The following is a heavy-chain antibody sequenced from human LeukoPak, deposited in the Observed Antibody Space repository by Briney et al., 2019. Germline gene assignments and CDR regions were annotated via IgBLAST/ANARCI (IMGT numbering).Heavy chain of an antibody. CDR2: ISRSGDKT. D-gene: IGHD3-10*01. V-gene: IGHV3-23*01. Sequence: GGSLRLSCAASGFTFSAYAMSWVRQAPMSWVRQAPGKGLEWVATISRSGDKTYYADSVKGRFTISRDNSKNTLYLQMNSLRAEDTALYYCAKSRAGATVIRGEFDYWGQGTLVTVSS. CDR1: GFTFSAYA. J-gene: IGHJ4*02. CDR3: AKSRAGATVIRGEFDY.